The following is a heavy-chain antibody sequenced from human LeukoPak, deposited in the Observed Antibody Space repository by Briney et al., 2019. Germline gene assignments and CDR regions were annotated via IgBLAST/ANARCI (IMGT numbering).Heavy chain of an antibody. V-gene: IGHV4-34*01. J-gene: IGHJ4*02. Sequence: SETLSLTCAVYGGSFSGYYWSWIRQPPGKGLEWIGEINHSGSTNYNPSLKSRVTISVDTSKNQFSLKLSPVTAADTAVYYCARRASGSYSYYFDYWGQGTLVTVSS. CDR3: ARRASGSYSYYFDY. CDR1: GGSFSGYY. D-gene: IGHD1-26*01. CDR2: INHSGST.